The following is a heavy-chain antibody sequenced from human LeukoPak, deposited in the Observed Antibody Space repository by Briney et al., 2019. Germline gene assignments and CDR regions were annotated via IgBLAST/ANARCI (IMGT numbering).Heavy chain of an antibody. D-gene: IGHD6-13*01. CDR1: GFTFSDYY. Sequence: PGGSLRLSCAASGFTFSDYYMSWIRQAPGKGLEWVSYISSSGSTIYYADSVKGRFTISRDNAKNSLYPQMNSLRAEDTAVYYCARDSIAAAVVDYWGQGTLVTVSS. V-gene: IGHV3-11*04. CDR3: ARDSIAAAVVDY. J-gene: IGHJ4*02. CDR2: ISSSGSTI.